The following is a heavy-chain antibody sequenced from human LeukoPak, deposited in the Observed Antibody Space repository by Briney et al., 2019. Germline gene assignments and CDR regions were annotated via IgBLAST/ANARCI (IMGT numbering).Heavy chain of an antibody. CDR2: ISAYNGNT. Sequence: VASVKVSCKASGYTFTSYGISWVRQAPGQGLEWMGWISAYNGNTNYAQKLQGRVTINTDTSTSTAYMELRSLRSDDTAVYYCARDHSTLEWLSEPGWFDPWGQGTLVTVSS. V-gene: IGHV1-18*01. D-gene: IGHD3-3*01. CDR1: GYTFTSYG. CDR3: ARDHSTLEWLSEPGWFDP. J-gene: IGHJ5*02.